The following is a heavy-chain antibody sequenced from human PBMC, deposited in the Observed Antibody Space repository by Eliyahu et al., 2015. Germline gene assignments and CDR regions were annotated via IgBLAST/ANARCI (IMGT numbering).Heavy chain of an antibody. CDR2: IKQDGSEX. V-gene: IGHV3-7*01. J-gene: IGHJ6*02. Sequence: VQLVESGGGLVQPGGSLRLSCAASGFTFSSYWXSCXRQAPXXGLXWVANIKQDGSEXYYVDSVKGRFTISRDNAKNSLYLQMNSLRAEDTAVYYCARWCSRYYDYVWGSYRPLPYYYYGMDVWGQGTTVTVSS. CDR1: GFTFSSYW. D-gene: IGHD3-16*02. CDR3: ARWCSRYYDYVWGSYRPLPYYYYGMDV.